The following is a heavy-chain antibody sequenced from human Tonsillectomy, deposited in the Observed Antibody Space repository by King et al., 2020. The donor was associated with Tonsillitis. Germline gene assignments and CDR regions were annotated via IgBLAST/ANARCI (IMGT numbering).Heavy chain of an antibody. Sequence: VQLVESGGGVVQPGRSLRLSCAASGFTFSSYGMHWVRQAPGKGLEWVAVISYDGSNKYYADSVKGRFTISRDNSKNTLYLQMNSLRAEDTAVYYCAKAPMVQGVMSPHDYWGQGTLVTVSS. CDR1: GFTFSSYG. CDR3: AKAPMVQGVMSPHDY. J-gene: IGHJ4*02. D-gene: IGHD3-10*01. V-gene: IGHV3-30*18. CDR2: ISYDGSNK.